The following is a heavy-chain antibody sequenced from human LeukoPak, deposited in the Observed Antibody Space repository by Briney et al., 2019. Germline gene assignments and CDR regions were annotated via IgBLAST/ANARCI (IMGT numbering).Heavy chain of an antibody. Sequence: QSGGSLRLSCAASGFTFSSYWMHWVRHVPGKGLVWVSLIDSDGRSTTNADSVKGRFTSSRDNAKNTLYLQMNSLRAEDTAVYYCARANYYGMDVWGQGTTVTVTS. CDR1: GFTFSSYW. J-gene: IGHJ6*02. V-gene: IGHV3-74*01. CDR3: ARANYYGMDV. CDR2: IDSDGRST.